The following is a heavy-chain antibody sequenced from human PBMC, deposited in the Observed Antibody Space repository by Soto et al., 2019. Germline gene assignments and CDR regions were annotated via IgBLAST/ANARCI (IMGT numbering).Heavy chain of an antibody. D-gene: IGHD6-13*01. CDR1: GFTFSDYY. J-gene: IGHJ4*02. Sequence: GGSLRLSCAASGFTFSDYYMSWIRQAPGKGLEWVSYISSSGSTIYYADSVKGRFTISRDNAKNSLYLQMNSLRAEDTAVYYCAREFLGDSWSVGVAAFDYWGQGTLVTVSS. CDR2: ISSSGSTI. V-gene: IGHV3-11*01. CDR3: AREFLGDSWSVGVAAFDY.